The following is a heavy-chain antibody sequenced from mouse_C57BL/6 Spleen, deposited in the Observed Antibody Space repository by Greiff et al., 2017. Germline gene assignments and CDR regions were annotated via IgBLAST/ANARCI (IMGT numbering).Heavy chain of an antibody. CDR2: INPNNGGT. V-gene: IGHV1-26*01. D-gene: IGHD2-2*01. Sequence: VQLQQSGPELVKPGASVKISCKASGYTFTDYYMNWVKQSHGKSLEWIGDINPNNGGTSYNQKFKGKATLTVDKSSSTAYMELRSLTSEDSAVYYCARGGGYPYWGQGTSVTVSS. CDR3: ARGGGYPY. CDR1: GYTFTDYY. J-gene: IGHJ4*01.